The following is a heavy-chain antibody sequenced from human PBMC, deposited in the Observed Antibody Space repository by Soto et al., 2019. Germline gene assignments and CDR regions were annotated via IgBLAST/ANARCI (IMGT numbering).Heavy chain of an antibody. V-gene: IGHV1-69*06. J-gene: IGHJ4*02. Sequence: ASVKVSCKASGGTFSSYAISWVRQAPGQGLEWMGGIIPIFGTANYAQKFQGRVTITADKSTSTAYMELSSLRSEDTAVYYCPRATSPRIHSYYSSGYCYAPFDYLCQGHRVTLSA. D-gene: IGHD3-22*01. CDR3: PRATSPRIHSYYSSGYCYAPFDY. CDR2: IIPIFGTA. CDR1: GGTFSSYA.